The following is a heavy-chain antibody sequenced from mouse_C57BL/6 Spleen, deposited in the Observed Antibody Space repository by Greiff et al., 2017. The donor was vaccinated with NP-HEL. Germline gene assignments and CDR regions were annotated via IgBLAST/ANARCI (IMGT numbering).Heavy chain of an antibody. CDR1: GFTFSSYG. V-gene: IGHV5-6*01. CDR2: ISSGGSYT. Sequence: EVKLVESGGDLVKPGGSLKLSCAASGFTFSSYGMSWVRQTPDKRLEWVATISSGGSYTYYPDSVKGRFTISRDNAKNTLYLQMSSLKSEDTAMYDCARPGEAQGFAYWGKGTLVTVAA. CDR3: ARPGEAQGFAY. J-gene: IGHJ3*01.